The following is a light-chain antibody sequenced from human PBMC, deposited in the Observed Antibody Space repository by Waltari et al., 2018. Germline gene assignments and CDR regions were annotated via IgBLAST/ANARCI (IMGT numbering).Light chain of an antibody. Sequence: QSVLTQPPSASGTPGQRVPISCSGTSSNLGRHYIFWYQQFPGTAPNLLLFKTTQRPSGVSDRFSGSKSGTSASLAISGLRSEDEADYYCAAWDDSLPGVIFGGGTQVTVL. CDR3: AAWDDSLPGVI. V-gene: IGLV1-47*01. CDR2: KTT. CDR1: SSNLGRHY. J-gene: IGLJ7*01.